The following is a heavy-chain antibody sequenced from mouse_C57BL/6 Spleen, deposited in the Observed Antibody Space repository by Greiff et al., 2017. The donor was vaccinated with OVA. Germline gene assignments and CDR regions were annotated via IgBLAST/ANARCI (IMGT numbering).Heavy chain of an antibody. V-gene: IGHV2-2*01. CDR3: ASDSSGPFAY. CDR2: IWSGGST. Sequence: VQLQESGPGLVQPSQSLSITCTVSGFSLTSYGVHWVRQSPGKGLEWLGVIWSGGSTDYNAAFISRLSISKDNSKSQVFFKMNSLQADDTAIYYCASDSSGPFAYWGQGTLVTVSA. D-gene: IGHD3-2*02. CDR1: GFSLTSYG. J-gene: IGHJ3*01.